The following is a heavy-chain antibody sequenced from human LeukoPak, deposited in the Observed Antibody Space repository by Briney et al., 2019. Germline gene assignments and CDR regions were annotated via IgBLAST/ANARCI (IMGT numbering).Heavy chain of an antibody. Sequence: ASVKVSCKASGYTFTSYGISWVRQAPGQGLERMGWISAYNGNTNYAQKLQGRVTMTTDTSTSTAYMELRSLRSDDTAVYYCARVPSTIFGAYYYYYMDVWGKGTTVTVSS. CDR3: ARVPSTIFGAYYYYYMDV. V-gene: IGHV1-18*01. CDR2: ISAYNGNT. CDR1: GYTFTSYG. J-gene: IGHJ6*03. D-gene: IGHD3-3*01.